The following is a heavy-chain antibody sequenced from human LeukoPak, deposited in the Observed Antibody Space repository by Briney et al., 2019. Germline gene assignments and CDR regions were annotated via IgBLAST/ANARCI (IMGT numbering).Heavy chain of an antibody. CDR2: IAYIGSA. CDR1: GGSLNSNSYS. Sequence: SETLSLTCSVSGGSLNSNSYSWGWIRQPPGKGLEWIGTIAYIGSANYHPSPKSRVSLSVDTSKKPFSVRLSSLTPARPALYYFARGESRGPWPGPFEIGGQGTMVSVSS. CDR3: ARGESRGPWPGPFEI. D-gene: IGHD3-10*01. V-gene: IGHV4-39*01. J-gene: IGHJ3*02.